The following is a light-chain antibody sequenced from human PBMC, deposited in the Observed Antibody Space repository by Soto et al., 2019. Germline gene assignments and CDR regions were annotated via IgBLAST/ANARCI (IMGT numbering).Light chain of an antibody. Sequence: LKQPASGSGAPGHALTISCTGTSSDVGSYNLVSWYQQHPGKAPKLMIYEVSERPSGVSNRFSGSKSGNTASLTISGLQAEDEADYYCCSYAGSSTYVFGTGTKFTVL. CDR2: EVS. CDR3: CSYAGSSTYV. V-gene: IGLV2-23*02. J-gene: IGLJ1*01. CDR1: SSDVGSYNL.